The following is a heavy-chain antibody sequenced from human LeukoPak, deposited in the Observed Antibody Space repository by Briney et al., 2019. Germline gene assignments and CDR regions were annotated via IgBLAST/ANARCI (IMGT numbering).Heavy chain of an antibody. V-gene: IGHV1-69*04. J-gene: IGHJ6*02. CDR2: IIPMFGIA. Sequence: SVNDSCKSSVCTHSSYAFSWLRQAPGQGREGMGMIIPMFGIANYAQKFQGRVTITVDKSTSKAYMELRRLRSEDKAVYYCGTGVGLNGLGSYGMDVWGQGTTVTVSS. CDR3: GTGVGLNGLGSYGMDV. D-gene: IGHD1-1*01. CDR1: VCTHSSYA.